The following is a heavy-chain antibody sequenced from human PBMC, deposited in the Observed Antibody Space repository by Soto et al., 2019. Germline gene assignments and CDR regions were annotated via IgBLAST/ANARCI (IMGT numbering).Heavy chain of an antibody. CDR2: IFYSGST. J-gene: IGHJ5*02. V-gene: IGHV4-39*01. CDR1: GCSISTSRSY. D-gene: IGHD3-9*01. Sequence: PSETLALTCNVSGCSISTSRSYWSWILQPPGKGLEWLANIFYSGSTYYNPSLASRVTVSVDTSKNEFSLKLRSVTAADTAVYYCARQPTTRHTDWSLDAWGQALLVTVSS. CDR3: ARQPTTRHTDWSLDA.